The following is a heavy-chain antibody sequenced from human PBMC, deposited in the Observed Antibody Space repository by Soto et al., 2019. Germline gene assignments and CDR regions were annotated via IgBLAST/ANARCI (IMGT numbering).Heavy chain of an antibody. J-gene: IGHJ4*02. D-gene: IGHD2-15*01. Sequence: PGGSLRLSCAASGFTFSSYAMSWVRQAPGKGLEWVSAISGSGGSTYYADSVKGRFTISRDNSKNTLYLQMNSLRAEDTAVYYCAKDSCGGSCYDPGYWGQGTLVTVSS. CDR3: AKDSCGGSCYDPGY. CDR2: ISGSGGST. CDR1: GFTFSSYA. V-gene: IGHV3-23*01.